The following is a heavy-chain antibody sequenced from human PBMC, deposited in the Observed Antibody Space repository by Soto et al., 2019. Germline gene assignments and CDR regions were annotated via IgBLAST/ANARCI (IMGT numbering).Heavy chain of an antibody. J-gene: IGHJ4*02. V-gene: IGHV1-2*02. CDR3: ETSNYDDFWSGAF. CDR1: GYTFGDFY. D-gene: IGHD3-3*01. CDR2: MNPNTGGA. Sequence: XSVKGSCTASGYTFGDFYIHWVRQAPGQGFEWMGWMNPNTGGASYAQKFLGRVAMTRDTSISTAYMELSRLSSNDTAVYFCETSNYDDFWSGAFWGQGTLVTVSS.